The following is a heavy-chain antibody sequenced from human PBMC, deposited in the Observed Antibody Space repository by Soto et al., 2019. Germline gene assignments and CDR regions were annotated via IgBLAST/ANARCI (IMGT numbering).Heavy chain of an antibody. CDR3: AHNSRAHYYGSGVDY. J-gene: IGHJ4*02. CDR2: IYWDDDK. D-gene: IGHD3-10*01. Sequence: QITLKESGPTLVKPTQTLTLTCTFSGFSLSTSGVGVGWIRQPPGKALEWLALIYWDDDKRYSPSLKSRLTITKDTSKNQVVLTKTNMDPVDTATYYCAHNSRAHYYGSGVDYWGQGTLVTVSS. V-gene: IGHV2-5*02. CDR1: GFSLSTSGVG.